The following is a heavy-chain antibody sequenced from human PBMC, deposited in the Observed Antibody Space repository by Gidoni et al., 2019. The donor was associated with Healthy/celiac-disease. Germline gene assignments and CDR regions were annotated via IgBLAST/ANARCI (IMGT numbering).Heavy chain of an antibody. CDR1: GFTFSSYW. D-gene: IGHD5-18*01. CDR2: IKQDGSEK. V-gene: IGHV3-7*01. J-gene: IGHJ4*02. CDR3: ARVAAMADFDY. Sequence: EVQLVESGGGLVQPGGSRRLSCAASGFTFSSYWMSWVRQAPGKGLEWVANIKQDGSEKYYVDSVKGRFTISRDNAKNSLYLQMNSLRAEDTAVYYCARVAAMADFDYWGQGTLVTVSS.